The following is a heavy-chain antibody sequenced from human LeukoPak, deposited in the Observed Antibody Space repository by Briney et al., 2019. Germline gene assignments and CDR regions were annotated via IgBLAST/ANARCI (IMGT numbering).Heavy chain of an antibody. V-gene: IGHV4-59*01. D-gene: IGHD1-26*01. Sequence: SETLSLTCAVYGGSFSSYYWSWIRQPPGKGLEWIGYIYYSGSTNYNPSLKSRVTISVDTSKNQFSLKLSSVTAADTAVYYCARRRYSGSYGYFDYWGQGTLVTVSS. J-gene: IGHJ4*02. CDR1: GGSFSSYY. CDR2: IYYSGST. CDR3: ARRRYSGSYGYFDY.